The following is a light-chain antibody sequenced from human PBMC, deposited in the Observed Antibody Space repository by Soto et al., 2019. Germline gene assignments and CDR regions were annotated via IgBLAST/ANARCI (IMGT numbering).Light chain of an antibody. CDR3: SSYTSSSSHDLV. J-gene: IGLJ2*01. CDR1: SSDVGGYNY. CDR2: DVS. Sequence: QSVLTQPASVSGSPGQSITISCTGTSSDVGGYNYVSWYQQHPGKAPKLMIYDVSNRPSGVSNRFSGSKSGNTASLTISGLQAEDEDDYYCSSYTSSSSHDLVFGGGTKLTVL. V-gene: IGLV2-14*01.